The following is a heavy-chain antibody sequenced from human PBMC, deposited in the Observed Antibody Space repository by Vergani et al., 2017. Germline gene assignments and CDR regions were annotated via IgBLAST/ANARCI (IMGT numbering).Heavy chain of an antibody. J-gene: IGHJ4*02. D-gene: IGHD2-15*01. Sequence: QVQLVQSGAEVKKPGSSVKVSCKPSGGTFGRYAISWVQQAPGQGLEWMGGIIPIFGTENYAQKFQGRVTLSADESTSTAYMELSRLRSEDTAVYYCAREPPAGCCLGGSCYLDNGGQGTLVTVSS. CDR1: GGTFGRYA. CDR3: AREPPAGCCLGGSCYLDN. CDR2: IIPIFGTE. V-gene: IGHV1-69*01.